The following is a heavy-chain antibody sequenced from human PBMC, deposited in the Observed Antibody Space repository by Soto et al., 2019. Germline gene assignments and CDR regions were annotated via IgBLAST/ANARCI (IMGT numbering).Heavy chain of an antibody. V-gene: IGHV3-30*18. CDR2: VSYDGSSQ. D-gene: IGHD2-15*01. J-gene: IGHJ6*01. CDR3: VKEGGVVATSVSYYYGMDV. CDR1: GFTFSSYG. Sequence: QVQVVESGGGVVQPGKSLRLSCSASGFTFSSYGMHWVRQAPGKGLEWVALVSYDGSSQYYGDSVKGRFTISRDNSKSTLFLQMDSLRPEDTAVYYCVKEGGVVATSVSYYYGMDVWGQGTTVTVSS.